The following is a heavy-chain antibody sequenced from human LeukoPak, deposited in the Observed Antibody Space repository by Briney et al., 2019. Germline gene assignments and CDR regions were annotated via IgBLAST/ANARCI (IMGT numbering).Heavy chain of an antibody. D-gene: IGHD2-2*01. V-gene: IGHV1-18*04. Sequence: GASVKVSCKASGYTFTSNGISWVRQAPGQGLEWMGWISAYNGNTNYAQKLQGRVTMTTDTSTSTAYMELRSLRSDDTAVYYCARESTPEPIVVVPAAMSYWGQGTLVTVSS. CDR2: ISAYNGNT. CDR3: ARESTPEPIVVVPAAMSY. J-gene: IGHJ4*02. CDR1: GYTFTSNG.